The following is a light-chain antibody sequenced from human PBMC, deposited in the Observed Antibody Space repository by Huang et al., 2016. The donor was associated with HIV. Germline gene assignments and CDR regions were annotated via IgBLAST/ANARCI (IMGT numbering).Light chain of an antibody. CDR2: DAS. V-gene: IGKV3-11*01. Sequence: EIVLTQSPATLSLSPGERATLSCRASQSVSIYFAWYQQKPGQAPRLLISDASNRATGIPARFSGSGSGTDFTLTISSLEPEDFAVYYCQQRSNWLTFGGGTKVEIK. CDR3: QQRSNWLT. J-gene: IGKJ4*01. CDR1: QSVSIY.